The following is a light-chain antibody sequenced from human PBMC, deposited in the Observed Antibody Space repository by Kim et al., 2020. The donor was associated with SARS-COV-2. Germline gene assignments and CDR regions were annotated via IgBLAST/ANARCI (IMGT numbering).Light chain of an antibody. V-gene: IGKV1-16*02. Sequence: DIQMTQSPSSLSASVGDRVTITCRASQGFNNYLAWFQQKPVKAPKSLLYASSSLQGGVPSKFSGCGSGTDFTLTISSLQPEDFAASYCQHYNNYLSITFGQGTRLEIK. CDR2: ASS. J-gene: IGKJ5*01. CDR3: QHYNNYLSIT. CDR1: QGFNNY.